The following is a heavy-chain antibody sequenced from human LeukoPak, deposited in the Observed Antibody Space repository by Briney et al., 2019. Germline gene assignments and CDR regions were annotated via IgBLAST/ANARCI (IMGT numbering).Heavy chain of an antibody. D-gene: IGHD3-9*01. CDR2: IIPILGIA. CDR3: ARAIDYDILTGLYYYYGMDV. CDR1: GGTFSSYA. J-gene: IGHJ6*02. Sequence: EASVKVSCKASGGTFSSYAISWVRQAPGQGLEWMGRIIPILGIANYAQKFQGRVTITADKSTSTAYMELSSLRSEDTAVYYCARAIDYDILTGLYYYYGMDVWGQGTMVTVSS. V-gene: IGHV1-69*04.